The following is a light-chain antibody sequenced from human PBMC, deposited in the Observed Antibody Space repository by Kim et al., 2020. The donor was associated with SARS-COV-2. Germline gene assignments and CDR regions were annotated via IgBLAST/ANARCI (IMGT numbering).Light chain of an antibody. CDR2: RNH. CDR1: KSNIGNNF. J-gene: IGLJ3*02. Sequence: GQTVTISCSGSKSNIGNNFVNWYQQLPGAAPKLVIYRNHERRSGVPDRCSGSKSGTSTSLVISGVRSGDGGDYYCASWDDSLSGQVFGVGTKVTVL. CDR3: ASWDDSLSGQV. V-gene: IGLV1-47*01.